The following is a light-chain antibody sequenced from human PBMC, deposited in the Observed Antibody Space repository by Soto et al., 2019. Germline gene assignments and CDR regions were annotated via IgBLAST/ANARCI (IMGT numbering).Light chain of an antibody. CDR3: HQYERFPYT. V-gene: IGKV1-5*03. CDR1: QSLSYW. J-gene: IGKJ2*01. Sequence: DIQMTPSPSTLSASVGDTVTITCRASQSLSYWLAWYQQKPGQAPKLLIHKASTFESGDPSTFSGSGSGTEFTLTISSLQPDDFATFYCHQYERFPYTFGQGPKLEIK. CDR2: KAS.